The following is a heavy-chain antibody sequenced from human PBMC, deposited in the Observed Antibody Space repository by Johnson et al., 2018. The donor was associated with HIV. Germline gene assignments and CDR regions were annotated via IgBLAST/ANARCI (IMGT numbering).Heavy chain of an antibody. CDR2: IKSKTDGGTA. D-gene: IGHD1-26*01. Sequence: VQLVESGGGLVQPGESLRLSCAASGFSFSNTWMNWVRQAPGKGLEWVGRIKSKTDGGTADYAAPGKGRSTLSSDDSKNTLFLQMNSLKTEDTALYYCTAHYRNAFDIWGQGTMVTVSS. CDR1: GFSFSNTW. CDR3: TAHYRNAFDI. J-gene: IGHJ3*02. V-gene: IGHV3-15*01.